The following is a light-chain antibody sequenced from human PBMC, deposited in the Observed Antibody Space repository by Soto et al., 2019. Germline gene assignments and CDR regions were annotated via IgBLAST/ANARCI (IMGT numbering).Light chain of an antibody. CDR3: QQSHTTPYT. Sequence: DIQMDQSPSSLSASVGNRVTITCRASQTISNSVNWYQQKPGTAPKLLIYAVSKLQTGVPLRFTGGRAGAEFTLIISGLQREDFATYYCQQSHTTPYTFGQGTKLELQ. J-gene: IGKJ2*01. V-gene: IGKV1-39*01. CDR1: QTISNS. CDR2: AVS.